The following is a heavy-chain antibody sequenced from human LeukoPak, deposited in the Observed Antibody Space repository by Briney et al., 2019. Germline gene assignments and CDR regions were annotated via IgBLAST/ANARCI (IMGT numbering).Heavy chain of an antibody. V-gene: IGHV4-39*07. CDR1: GGSISSSSYY. D-gene: IGHD3-22*01. CDR3: ARGGRGNTYYYDSRVLFDY. J-gene: IGHJ4*02. Sequence: PSETLSLTCTVSGGSISSSSYYWGWIRQPPGKGLEWIGSIYYSGSTYYNPSLKSRVTISVDTSKNQFSLKLSSVTAADTAVYYCARGGRGNTYYYDSRVLFDYWGQGTLVTVSS. CDR2: IYYSGST.